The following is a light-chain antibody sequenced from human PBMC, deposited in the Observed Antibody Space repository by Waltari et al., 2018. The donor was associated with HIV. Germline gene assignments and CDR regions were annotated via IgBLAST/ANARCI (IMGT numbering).Light chain of an antibody. CDR3: AAWGDSLSSYV. CDR2: RNN. CDR1: SSNIGSNS. Sequence: QSVLTQPPSASGTPGQRVTISCSGSSSNIGSNSVNWYQQLPGTAPKLLIYRNNQRPSGVPDRFSGSKSGTSASLAISGLRSEDEADYYCAAWGDSLSSYVFGAGTEVTVL. V-gene: IGLV1-47*01. J-gene: IGLJ1*01.